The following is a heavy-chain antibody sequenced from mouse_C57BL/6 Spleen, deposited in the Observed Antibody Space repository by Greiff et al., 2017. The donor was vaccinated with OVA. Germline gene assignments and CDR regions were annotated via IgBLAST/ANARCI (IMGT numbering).Heavy chain of an antibody. CDR1: GYTFTSYW. J-gene: IGHJ2*01. Sequence: QVHVKQPGAELVKPGASVKLSCKASGYTFTSYWMQWVKQRPGQGLEWIGEIDPSDSYTNYNQKFKGKATLTVDTSSSTAYMQLSSLTSEDSAVYYCARSETGTDFDYWGQGTTLTVSS. CDR3: ARSETGTDFDY. V-gene: IGHV1-50*01. CDR2: IDPSDSYT. D-gene: IGHD4-1*01.